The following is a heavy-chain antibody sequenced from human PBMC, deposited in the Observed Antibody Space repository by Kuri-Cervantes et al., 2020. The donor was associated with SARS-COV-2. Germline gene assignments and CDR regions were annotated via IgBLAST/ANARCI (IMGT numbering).Heavy chain of an antibody. V-gene: IGHV3-49*04. CDR3: TRLDFWSGYYFDY. CDR1: GFTFSSYW. J-gene: IGHJ4*02. CDR2: IRSKAYGGTT. Sequence: GESLKISCAASGFTFSSYWMSWVRQAPGKGLEWVGFIRSKAYGGTTEYAASVKGRFTISRDDSKSIAYLQMNSLKTEDTAVYYCTRLDFWSGYYFDYWGQGTLVTVSS. D-gene: IGHD3-3*01.